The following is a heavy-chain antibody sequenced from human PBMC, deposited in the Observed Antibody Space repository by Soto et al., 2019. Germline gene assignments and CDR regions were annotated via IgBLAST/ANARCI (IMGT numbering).Heavy chain of an antibody. J-gene: IGHJ4*02. D-gene: IGHD6-13*01. CDR2: IYYSGST. CDR1: GGSISSYY. CDR3: ARGGAAAGTHPSDY. V-gene: IGHV4-59*01. Sequence: TXSLTSTVSGGSISSYYWSWIRQPPGKGLEWIGYIYYSGSTNYNPSLKSRVTISVDTSKNQFSLKLSSVTAADTAVYYCARGGAAAGTHPSDYWGQGTLVTVSS.